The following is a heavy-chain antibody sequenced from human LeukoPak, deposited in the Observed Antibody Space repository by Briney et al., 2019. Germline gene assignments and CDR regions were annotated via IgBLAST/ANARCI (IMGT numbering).Heavy chain of an antibody. CDR3: ARVSTIFGVDYFDY. Sequence: ESLKISCKGSGYTFTNYWIGWVRQMPGKGLEFMGIIYPGDSDTRYSPSFQGQVTISVDKSINTAYLQWSSLKASDSAVYYCARVSTIFGVDYFDYWGQGTLVTVSS. CDR1: GYTFTNYW. J-gene: IGHJ4*02. CDR2: IYPGDSDT. V-gene: IGHV5-51*01. D-gene: IGHD3-3*01.